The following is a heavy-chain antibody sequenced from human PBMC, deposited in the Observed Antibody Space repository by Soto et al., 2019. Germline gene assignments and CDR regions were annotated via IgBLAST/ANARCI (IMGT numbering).Heavy chain of an antibody. CDR2: IYYSGST. J-gene: IGHJ4*02. CDR3: ASSNAAAGYYYFDY. V-gene: IGHV4-31*03. CDR1: GGSISSGGYY. D-gene: IGHD6-13*01. Sequence: PSETLSLTCTVSGGSISSGGYYWSWIRQHPGKGLEWIGYIYYSGSTYYNPSLKSRVTISVDTSKNQFSLKLSSVTAADTAVYYCASSNAAAGYYYFDYWGQGTLVTVSS.